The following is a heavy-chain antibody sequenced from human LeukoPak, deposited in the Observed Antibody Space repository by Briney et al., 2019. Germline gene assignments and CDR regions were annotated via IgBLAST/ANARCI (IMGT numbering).Heavy chain of an antibody. D-gene: IGHD6-6*01. CDR2: IGDSGATT. J-gene: IGHJ4*02. Sequence: GGSLRLSGAASGFTLSSYAMTWVRQAPGKELEWVSDIGDSGATTYYADSVKGRFTISRDNSKNTLYLQMNSLRAEDTAVYYCAREQIAARRGLDYWGQGTLVTVSS. CDR3: AREQIAARRGLDY. CDR1: GFTLSSYA. V-gene: IGHV3-23*01.